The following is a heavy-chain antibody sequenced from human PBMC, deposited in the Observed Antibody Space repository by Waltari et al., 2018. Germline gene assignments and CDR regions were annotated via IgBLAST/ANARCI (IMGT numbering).Heavy chain of an antibody. D-gene: IGHD3-10*01. V-gene: IGHV1-18*04. CDR3: AREGVLTGSGSYDNWFDP. J-gene: IGHJ5*02. CDR1: GYTFTGYY. Sequence: QVQLVQSGAEVKKPGASVKVSCKASGYTFTGYYMHWVRQAPGQGLEWMGWISAYNGNTNYAQKLQGRVTMTTDTSTSTAYMELRSLRSDDTAVYYCAREGVLTGSGSYDNWFDPWGQGTLVTVSS. CDR2: ISAYNGNT.